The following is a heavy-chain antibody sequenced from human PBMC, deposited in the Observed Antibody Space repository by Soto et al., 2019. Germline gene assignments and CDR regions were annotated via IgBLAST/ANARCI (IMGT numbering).Heavy chain of an antibody. CDR3: ARDRGGYCSGGSQTRCYYYGMDV. Sequence: QVQLQESGPGLVKPSQTLSLTCTVSGGSISSGGYYWSWIRQHPGKGLEWIGYIYYSGSTYYNPSLKSRVTISVDTSKNQFSLKLSSVTAADTAVYYCARDRGGYCSGGSQTRCYYYGMDVWGQGTTVTVSS. D-gene: IGHD2-15*01. CDR1: GGSISSGGYY. CDR2: IYYSGST. V-gene: IGHV4-31*03. J-gene: IGHJ6*02.